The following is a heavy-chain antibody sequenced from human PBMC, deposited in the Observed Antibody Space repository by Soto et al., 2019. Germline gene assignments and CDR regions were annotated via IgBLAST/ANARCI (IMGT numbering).Heavy chain of an antibody. CDR1: GGSISSGGYS. D-gene: IGHD3-10*01. CDR3: AREGRIGSGSYYKGSYYYYGMDV. J-gene: IGHJ6*02. CDR2: IYHSGST. Sequence: ASETLSLTWAVSGGSISSGGYSWSWIRQPPGKGLEWIGYIYHSGSTYYNPSLKSRVTISVDRSKNQFSLKLSSVTVADTAVYYCAREGRIGSGSYYKGSYYYYGMDVWGQGTTVTVSS. V-gene: IGHV4-30-2*01.